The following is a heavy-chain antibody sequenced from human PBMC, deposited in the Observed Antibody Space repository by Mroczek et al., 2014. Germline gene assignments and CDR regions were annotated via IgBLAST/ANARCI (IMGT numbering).Heavy chain of an antibody. V-gene: IGHV4-34*01. Sequence: GLLKPSETLSLTCAVYGGSFSGYYWSWIRQPPGKGLEWIGEINHSGSTNYNPSLKSRVTISVDTSKNQFSLKLSSVTAADTAVYYCARGLYCSSTSCPDYYYYYYMDVWGKGTTVTVSS. J-gene: IGHJ6*03. CDR2: INHSGST. CDR3: ARGLYCSSTSCPDYYYYYYMDV. D-gene: IGHD2-2*01. CDR1: GGSFSGYY.